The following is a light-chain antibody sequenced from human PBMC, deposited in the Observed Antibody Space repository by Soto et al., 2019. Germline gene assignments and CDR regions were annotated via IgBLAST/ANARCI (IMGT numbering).Light chain of an antibody. CDR2: GAS. J-gene: IGKJ3*01. V-gene: IGKV3-20*01. Sequence: EIVLTQSPASLSVSPGERATLSCRASQSIGSINNFLAWYQQKPGQSPRLLIYGASRRAPGIPDRFSGSGSGTYFTLAISRLEPEDFAVYYCHPYGSSPRTFGPGTKVDIK. CDR3: HPYGSSPRT. CDR1: QSIGSINNF.